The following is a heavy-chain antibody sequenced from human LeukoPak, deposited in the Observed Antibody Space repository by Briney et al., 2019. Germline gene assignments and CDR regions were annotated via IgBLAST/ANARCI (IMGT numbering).Heavy chain of an antibody. Sequence: ASVKVSCKASGYTFTSYGISWVRQAPGQGLEWMGWISAYNGNTNYAQKLQGRVTMTTDTSTSTAYMELRSLRSDDTAVYYCARDESRYCSGGSCYSIDYWGQGTLVTVSS. V-gene: IGHV1-18*01. J-gene: IGHJ4*02. CDR3: ARDESRYCSGGSCYSIDY. CDR1: GYTFTSYG. CDR2: ISAYNGNT. D-gene: IGHD2-15*01.